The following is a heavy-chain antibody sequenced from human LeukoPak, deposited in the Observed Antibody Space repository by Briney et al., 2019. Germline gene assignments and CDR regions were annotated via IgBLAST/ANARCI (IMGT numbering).Heavy chain of an antibody. CDR3: AGGSWNLVDY. CDR2: ISFGGSNK. J-gene: IGHJ4*02. V-gene: IGHV3-30-3*01. D-gene: IGHD1-1*01. Sequence: GGSLRLSCAASGFTFSSFAMHWVPQAPGKGLEGVAVISFGGSNKYYADSVKGRFTISRDNSKNTLYLQMNSLGAEDTTVYYCAGGSWNLVDYWGQGTLVTVSS. CDR1: GFTFSSFA.